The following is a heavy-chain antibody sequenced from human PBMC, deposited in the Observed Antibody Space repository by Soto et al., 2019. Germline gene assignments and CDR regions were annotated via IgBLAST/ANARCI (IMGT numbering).Heavy chain of an antibody. V-gene: IGHV4-39*01. CDR2: IYYSGTT. J-gene: IGHJ6*02. Sequence: PSETLSRTCTVPPDSLSSAIYYWGWLRQPPEKGLEWIGNIYYSGTTYYNPALKTRVTISVDTSKKQCSPKLNSVTAADTHVYYCVRHIVNYNWNDRKYNFNDMDVWGQGTTVTVSS. CDR3: VRHIVNYNWNDRKYNFNDMDV. D-gene: IGHD1-20*01. CDR1: PDSLSSAIYY.